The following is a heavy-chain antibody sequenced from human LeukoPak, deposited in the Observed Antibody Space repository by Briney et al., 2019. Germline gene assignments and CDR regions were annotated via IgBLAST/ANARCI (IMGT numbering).Heavy chain of an antibody. D-gene: IGHD3-16*01. CDR1: GFTFSSYS. CDR2: ISSSSSYI. CDR3: ARAGRLRVKGFYWFDP. Sequence: PGGSLRLSCAASGFTFSSYSMNWVRQAPGKGLEWVSSISSSSSYIYYADSVKGRFTISRDNAKNSLYLQMNSLRAEDTAVYYCARAGRLRVKGFYWFDPWGQGTLVTVSS. V-gene: IGHV3-21*01. J-gene: IGHJ5*02.